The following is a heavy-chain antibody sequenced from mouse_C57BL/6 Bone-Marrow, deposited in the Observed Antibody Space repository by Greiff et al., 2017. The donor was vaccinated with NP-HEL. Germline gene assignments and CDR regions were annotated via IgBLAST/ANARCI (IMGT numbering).Heavy chain of an antibody. Sequence: VQLQQPGAELVRPGSSVKLSCKASGYTFTSYWMDWVKQRPGQGLEWIGNIYPSDSETHYNQKFKDKATLTVDKSSSTAYMQLSSLTSEDSAVYYCARWTYYGYDAFAYWGQGTLVTVSA. J-gene: IGHJ3*01. D-gene: IGHD2-9*01. V-gene: IGHV1-61*01. CDR1: GYTFTSYW. CDR2: IYPSDSET. CDR3: ARWTYYGYDAFAY.